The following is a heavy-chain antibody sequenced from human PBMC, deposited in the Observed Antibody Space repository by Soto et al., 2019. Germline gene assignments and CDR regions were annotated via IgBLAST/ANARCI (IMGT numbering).Heavy chain of an antibody. CDR1: GCSISNYY. J-gene: IGHJ4*02. Sequence: KTSETLSLTCTVFGCSISNYYWSWIRQPPGKGLEWIGYIYDNGSPSYNPSLKSRVTISIDTSKNQFSLELSSVTAADTAVYDCARANYASGSADWGQGTRVTVSS. V-gene: IGHV4-59*01. CDR2: IYDNGSP. CDR3: ARANYASGSAD. D-gene: IGHD3-10*01.